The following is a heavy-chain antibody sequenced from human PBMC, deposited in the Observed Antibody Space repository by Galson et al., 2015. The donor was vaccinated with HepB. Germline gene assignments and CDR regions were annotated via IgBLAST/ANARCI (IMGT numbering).Heavy chain of an antibody. CDR2: IYTSGST. V-gene: IGHV4-61*02. D-gene: IGHD2-2*02. CDR1: GGSISSGSYY. Sequence: TLSLTCTVSGGSISSGSYYWSWIRQPAGKGLEWIGRIYTSGSTNYNPSLKSRVTMSVDTSKNQFSLKLSSVTAADTAVYYCAREDGYCSSTSCYTHNWFDPWGQGTLVTVSS. J-gene: IGHJ5*02. CDR3: AREDGYCSSTSCYTHNWFDP.